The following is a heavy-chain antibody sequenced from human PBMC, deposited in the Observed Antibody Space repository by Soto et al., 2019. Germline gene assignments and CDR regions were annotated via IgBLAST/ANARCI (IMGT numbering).Heavy chain of an antibody. J-gene: IGHJ6*02. CDR1: GYTFTYRY. CDR3: ATPGAYGGPSYGMDV. V-gene: IGHV1-45*02. D-gene: IGHD3-10*01. Sequence: QMPLVQSGAEVKKTGSSVKVSCTASGYTFTYRYLHWVRQAPGQALEWMGWITGLNGDTNFAQKFQGRLTIPRDRSMTTASMELSSLTSDDTGIYYCATPGAYGGPSYGMDVWGQGTSVTVSS. CDR2: ITGLNGDT.